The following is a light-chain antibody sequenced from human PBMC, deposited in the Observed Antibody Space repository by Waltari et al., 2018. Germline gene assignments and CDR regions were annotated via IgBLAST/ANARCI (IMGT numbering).Light chain of an antibody. CDR2: DTS. Sequence: EVVFTQSPATLSLSPGEGATLPCRASQSVSNSLAWYQQKPGQPPRLLIYDTSNRASGIPARFSASGSGTDFTLSITSLEPEDFAVYYCQQHNIWPLTFGGGTKVEIK. J-gene: IGKJ4*01. CDR1: QSVSNS. V-gene: IGKV3-11*01. CDR3: QQHNIWPLT.